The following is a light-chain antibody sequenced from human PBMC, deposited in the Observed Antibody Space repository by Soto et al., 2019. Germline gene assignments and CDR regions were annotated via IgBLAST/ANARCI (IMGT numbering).Light chain of an antibody. V-gene: IGKV1-6*01. CDR3: LQDYNYPWT. J-gene: IGKJ1*01. CDR1: QGIRDD. CDR2: SAS. Sequence: AIQMTQSPSSLSASVGDRVTITCRASQGIRDDLGWYQQKPGKAPKLLIYSASSLQSGVPSRFRGSGSGTDFTLTISSLQHEDFATYYCLQDYNYPWTFVPGPKVDIK.